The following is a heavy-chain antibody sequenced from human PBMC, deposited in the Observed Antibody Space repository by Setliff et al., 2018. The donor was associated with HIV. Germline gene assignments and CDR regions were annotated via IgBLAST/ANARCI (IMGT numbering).Heavy chain of an antibody. Sequence: SETLSLTCAASSASISNYHWSWIRQTPGKGQEWIGSIYTSGTTNYNPSLEGRITTSVDLSKNHFPLNLHSVTAADTAVYYCAIGDEYPGVFQSWGQGKVVTVS. V-gene: IGHV4-4*09. CDR3: AIGDEYPGVFQS. J-gene: IGHJ3*01. CDR1: SASISNYH. CDR2: IYTSGTT. D-gene: IGHD2-2*01.